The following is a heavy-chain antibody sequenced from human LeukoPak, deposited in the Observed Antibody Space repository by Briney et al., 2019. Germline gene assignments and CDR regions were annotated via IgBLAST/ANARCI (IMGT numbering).Heavy chain of an antibody. V-gene: IGHV4-34*01. D-gene: IGHD6-13*01. CDR1: GGSFSGYY. Sequence: SETLSLTCAVYGGSFSGYYWSWIRQPPGKGLEWIGEINHSGSTNYSPSLKSRVTISVDTSKNQFSLKLSSVTAADTAVYYCARGAGLVRYYFDYWGQGTLVTVSS. CDR3: ARGAGLVRYYFDY. CDR2: INHSGST. J-gene: IGHJ4*02.